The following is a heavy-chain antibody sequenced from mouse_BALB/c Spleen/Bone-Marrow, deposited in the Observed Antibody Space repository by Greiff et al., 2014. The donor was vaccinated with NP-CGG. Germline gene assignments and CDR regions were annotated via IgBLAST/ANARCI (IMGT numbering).Heavy chain of an antibody. CDR2: ISSGGSNT. Sequence: EVQLVESGGDLVKPGGSLKLSCAASGFTFSSYGMSWGRQTPDKRLEWVATISSGGSNTYYPDSVKGRLTISRDNAKNTLYLQMSSLKSEDTAMYYCARHQRYYAMDYWGQGTSVTVSS. J-gene: IGHJ4*01. CDR3: ARHQRYYAMDY. V-gene: IGHV5-6*01. CDR1: GFTFSSYG.